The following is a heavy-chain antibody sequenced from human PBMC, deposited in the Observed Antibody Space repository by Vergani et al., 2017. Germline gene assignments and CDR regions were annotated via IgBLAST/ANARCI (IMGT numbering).Heavy chain of an antibody. V-gene: IGHV3-23*01. CDR1: VFTFISYA. D-gene: IGHD5-24*01. CDR3: GRGSDNYN. J-gene: IGHJ4*02. CDR2: ISGIGGST. Sequence: EGQRLESGGGLVQPGGSLRLSCAASVFTFISYAMSWVRQAPGKGLGWVSAISGIGGSTYYADSVKGRFTISRDTSKNTLYLQMNSLRVEHTAVYYCGRGSDNYNWGQGSLVTVFS.